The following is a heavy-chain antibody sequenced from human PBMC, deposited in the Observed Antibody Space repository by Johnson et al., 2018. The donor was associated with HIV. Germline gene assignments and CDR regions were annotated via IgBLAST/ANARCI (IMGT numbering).Heavy chain of an antibody. J-gene: IGHJ3*01. CDR3: ARESTPGGGDYVGYGLDV. CDR2: ISSSGTIK. CDR1: GFSFKDYY. Sequence: QVQLVESGGGVVRPGGSLRLSCATSGFSFKDYYMNWVRQTPGKGLEWVSHISSSGTIKYYADSVKGRFTVSRDNAKKSLYLEMTSLRVDDTAVYYCARESTPGGGDYVGYGLDVWGRGTKVAVSS. V-gene: IGHV3-11*04. D-gene: IGHD5-18*01.